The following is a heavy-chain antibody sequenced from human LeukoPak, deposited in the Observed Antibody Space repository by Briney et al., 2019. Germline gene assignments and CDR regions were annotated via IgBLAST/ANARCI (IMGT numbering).Heavy chain of an antibody. CDR1: GGSISSYY. CDR3: ARGTMVRGVMGNDAFDI. CDR2: IYTSGST. Sequence: SETLSLTCIVSGGSISSYYWRWIRQPAGKGLEWIGRIYTSGSTNYNPSLKSRVTMSVDTSKNQFSLKLSSVTAADTAVYYCARGTMVRGVMGNDAFDIWGQGTMVTVSS. J-gene: IGHJ3*02. D-gene: IGHD3-10*01. V-gene: IGHV4-4*07.